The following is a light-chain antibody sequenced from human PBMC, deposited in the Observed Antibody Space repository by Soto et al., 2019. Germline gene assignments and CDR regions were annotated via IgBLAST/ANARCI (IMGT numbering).Light chain of an antibody. Sequence: QSALTQPASVSGSPGQSITISCTGTSSDVGGYKYVSWYQQYPGKAPKLMIYDVTNRPSGVSNRFSGSKSGNTASLTISGLQAEDEADYYCSSYSSISSVVFGGGTKLTVL. CDR3: SSYSSISSVV. CDR2: DVT. V-gene: IGLV2-14*01. J-gene: IGLJ2*01. CDR1: SSDVGGYKY.